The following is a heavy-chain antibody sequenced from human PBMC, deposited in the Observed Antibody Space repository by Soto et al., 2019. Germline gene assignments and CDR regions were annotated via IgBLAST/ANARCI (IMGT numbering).Heavy chain of an antibody. CDR2: IVDDGRKK. CDR3: AKSRGRLLWLREIYYFDK. J-gene: IGHJ4*02. D-gene: IGHD3-10*01. CDR1: RFTFETYA. V-gene: IGHV3-33*06. Sequence: VGPLRLSYTASRFTFETYAMYWVRQAPGKGLECVAAIVDDGRKKNYAASVKGRFTVSRDNSRNTLYLQMEGLRAEDTALYYCAKSRGRLLWLREIYYFDKWGQGAPVTVS.